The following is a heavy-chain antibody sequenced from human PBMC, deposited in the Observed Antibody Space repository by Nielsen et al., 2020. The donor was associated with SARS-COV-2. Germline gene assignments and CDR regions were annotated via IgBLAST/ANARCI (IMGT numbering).Heavy chain of an antibody. CDR1: GYTFTSYA. D-gene: IGHD2-2*01. J-gene: IGHJ4*02. CDR2: INSDSGNT. Sequence: ASVKVSCKVSGYTFTSYAMHWVRQAPGQRLEWMGWINSDSGNTKYSQKFRGRVTITRDTSASTAYMELSGLSSEDTAVYYCARSRGCSATSCFFDYWGQGALVTVSS. V-gene: IGHV1-3*04. CDR3: ARSRGCSATSCFFDY.